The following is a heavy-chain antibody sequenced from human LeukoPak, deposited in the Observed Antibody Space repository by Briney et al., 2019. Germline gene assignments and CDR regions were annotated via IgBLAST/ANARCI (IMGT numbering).Heavy chain of an antibody. CDR3: ARTRSAYYDSSGYYEVFDY. D-gene: IGHD3-22*01. V-gene: IGHV4-31*03. J-gene: IGHJ4*02. Sequence: SQTLSLTCTVSGGSISSGGYYWSWIRQHPGKGLEWIGYIYYSGSTYYNPSLKSRVTISVDTSKNQFSLTLSSVTAADTAVYYCARTRSAYYDSSGYYEVFDYWGQGTLVTVSS. CDR2: IYYSGST. CDR1: GGSISSGGYY.